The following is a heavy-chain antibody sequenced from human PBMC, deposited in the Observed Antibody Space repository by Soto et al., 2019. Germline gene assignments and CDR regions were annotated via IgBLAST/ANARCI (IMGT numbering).Heavy chain of an antibody. D-gene: IGHD4-17*01. Sequence: ASETLSLTCTVSGGSISSGGYYWSWIRQHPGKGLEWIGYIYYSGSTYYNPSLKSRVTISVDTSKNQFSLKLSSVTAADTAVYYCARAVYYGDPHFDYWGQGTLVTVSS. J-gene: IGHJ4*02. CDR2: IYYSGST. CDR1: GGSISSGGYY. CDR3: ARAVYYGDPHFDY. V-gene: IGHV4-31*03.